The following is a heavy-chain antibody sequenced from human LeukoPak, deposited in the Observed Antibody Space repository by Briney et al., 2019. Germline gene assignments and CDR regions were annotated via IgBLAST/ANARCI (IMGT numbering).Heavy chain of an antibody. D-gene: IGHD6-13*01. J-gene: IGHJ4*02. CDR1: GFTFSSYA. V-gene: IGHV3-23*01. Sequence: PGGSLRLSCAASGFTFSSYAMSWVRQAPGKGLEWVSAISGSGGSTYYADFVKGRFTISRDNSKNTLYLQMNSLRAEDTAVYYCAKSPGKAAAGSVDYWGQGTLVTVSS. CDR3: AKSPGKAAAGSVDY. CDR2: ISGSGGST.